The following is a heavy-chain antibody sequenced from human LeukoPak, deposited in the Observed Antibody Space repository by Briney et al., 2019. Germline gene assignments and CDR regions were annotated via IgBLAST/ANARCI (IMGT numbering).Heavy chain of an antibody. CDR2: ISGSGGST. J-gene: IGHJ5*02. CDR3: AGGSAYNWFDP. V-gene: IGHV3-23*01. Sequence: GGSLRLSCAASVFTFSSDAMSCGRQAPGKGLEWVSAISGSGGSTYYADSVKGRFTISRDNSKNTLYLQMNSLRAEDTAVYYCAGGSAYNWFDPWGQGTLVTVSS. CDR1: VFTFSSDA. D-gene: IGHD3-16*01.